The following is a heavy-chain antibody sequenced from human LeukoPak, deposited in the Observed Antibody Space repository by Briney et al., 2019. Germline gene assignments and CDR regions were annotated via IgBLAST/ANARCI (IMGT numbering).Heavy chain of an antibody. D-gene: IGHD5-18*01. CDR3: AKDDGPPLGYSYGYYYYYGMDV. Sequence: GGSLRLSCAASGFSSSSYGMHWVRQAPGKGLEWVAVISYDGSNKYYADSVKGRFTISRDNSKNTLYLQMNSLRAEDTAVYYCAKDDGPPLGYSYGYYYYYGMDVWGQGTTVTVSS. CDR1: GFSSSSYG. J-gene: IGHJ6*02. V-gene: IGHV3-30*18. CDR2: ISYDGSNK.